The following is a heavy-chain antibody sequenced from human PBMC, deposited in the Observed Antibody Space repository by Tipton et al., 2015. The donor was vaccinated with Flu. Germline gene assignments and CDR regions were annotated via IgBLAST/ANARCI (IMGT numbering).Heavy chain of an antibody. CDR1: GGSVTTGTYY. J-gene: IGHJ5*02. CDR2: IHDSGST. Sequence: TLSLTCTVSGGSVTTGTYYWSWIRQPPGKGLEWIGHIHDSGSTEYSPSLKRRVIMSADRSKDQFSLKLNSVTAADTAVYYCARRDFSNYVSEPKNWFDPWGPGTLVTVSS. V-gene: IGHV4-61*01. CDR3: ARRDFSNYVSEPKNWFDP. D-gene: IGHD4-11*01.